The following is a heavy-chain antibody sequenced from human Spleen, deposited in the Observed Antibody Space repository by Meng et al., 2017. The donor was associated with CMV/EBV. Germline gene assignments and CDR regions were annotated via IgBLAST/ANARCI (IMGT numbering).Heavy chain of an antibody. CDR2: INPNTGGT. Sequence: ASVKVSCKVSGYTLSELSMHWVRQAPGQGLEWMGWINPNTGGTIHPQKFQGRVTVTRDTSISTVYLELSGLRSDDTAVYYCAKVIVRGVINRPNSDGMDVWGQGTAVTVSS. J-gene: IGHJ6*02. CDR3: AKVIVRGVINRPNSDGMDV. D-gene: IGHD3-10*01. V-gene: IGHV1-2*02. CDR1: GYTLSELS.